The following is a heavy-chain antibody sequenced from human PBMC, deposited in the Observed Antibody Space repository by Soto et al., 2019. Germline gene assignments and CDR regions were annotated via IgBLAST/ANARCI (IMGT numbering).Heavy chain of an antibody. J-gene: IGHJ4*02. D-gene: IGHD2-2*01. CDR2: ISYDGSNK. V-gene: IGHV3-30-3*01. CDR3: ARVAEVLSLDY. CDR1: GFTFSSYA. Sequence: QVQLVESGGGVVQPGRSLRLSCAASGFTFSSYAMHWVRQAPGKGLEWVAVISYDGSNKYYADSVKGRFTISRDNSKNTLYLHMNSLRAEDTAVYYCARVAEVLSLDYWGQGTLVTVSS.